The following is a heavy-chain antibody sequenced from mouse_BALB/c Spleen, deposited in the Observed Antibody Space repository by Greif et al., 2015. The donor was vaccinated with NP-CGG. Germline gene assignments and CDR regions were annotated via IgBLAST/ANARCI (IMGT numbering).Heavy chain of an antibody. CDR1: GFNIKDTY. J-gene: IGHJ1*01. V-gene: IGHV14-3*02. CDR3: ARWPLYGKGYFDV. D-gene: IGHD2-1*01. Sequence: VQLQQSGAELVKPGASVKLSCTASGFNIKDTYMHWVKQRPEQGLEWIGRIDPANGNTKYDPKSQGKATITADTSSNTAYLQLSSLTSEDTAVYYCARWPLYGKGYFDVWGAGTTVTVSS. CDR2: IDPANGNT.